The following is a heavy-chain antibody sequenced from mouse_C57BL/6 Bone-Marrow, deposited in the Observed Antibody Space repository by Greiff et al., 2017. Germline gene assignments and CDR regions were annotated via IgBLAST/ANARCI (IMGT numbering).Heavy chain of an antibody. Sequence: VQRVESGTVLARPGASVKMSCKASGYTFTTYPIEWMKQNHGKSLEWIGNFHPYNDDTKYNEKFKGKATLTVEKSSSTVYLELSRLTSDDSAVYYCARGGNYGGYYFDYWGQGTTLTVSS. CDR1: GYTFTTYP. D-gene: IGHD2-1*01. CDR3: ARGGNYGGYYFDY. V-gene: IGHV1-47*01. CDR2: FHPYNDDT. J-gene: IGHJ2*01.